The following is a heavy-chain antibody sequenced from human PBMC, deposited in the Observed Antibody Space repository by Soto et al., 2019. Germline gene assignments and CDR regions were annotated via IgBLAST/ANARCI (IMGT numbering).Heavy chain of an antibody. V-gene: IGHV1-18*01. Sequence: GASVKVSCKASGYTFTSYGISWVRQAPGQGLEWMGWISAYNGNTNYAQKLQGRVTMTTDTSTSTAYMELRSLRSDDTAVYYCARDSYELWFGELSVVSDSYYYYYYGMDVWGQGTTVTVSS. J-gene: IGHJ6*02. CDR3: ARDSYELWFGELSVVSDSYYYYYYGMDV. D-gene: IGHD3-10*01. CDR1: GYTFTSYG. CDR2: ISAYNGNT.